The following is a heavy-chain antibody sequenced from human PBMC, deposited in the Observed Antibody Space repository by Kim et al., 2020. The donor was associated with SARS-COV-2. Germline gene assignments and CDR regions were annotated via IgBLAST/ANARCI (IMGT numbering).Heavy chain of an antibody. Sequence: GGSLRLSCAASGFTFDDYAMHWVRQAPGKGLEWVSLISGDGGSTYYADSVKGRFTISRDNSKNSLYLQMNSLRTEDTALYYCAKALGAAAVTYYYYGKDAWGQGTTVTVSS. V-gene: IGHV3-43*02. CDR3: AKALGAAAVTYYYYGKDA. J-gene: IGHJ6*02. CDR1: GFTFDDYA. D-gene: IGHD6-13*01. CDR2: ISGDGGST.